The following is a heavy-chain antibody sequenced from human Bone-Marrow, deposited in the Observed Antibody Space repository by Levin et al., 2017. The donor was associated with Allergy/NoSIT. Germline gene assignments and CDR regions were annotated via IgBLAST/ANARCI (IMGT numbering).Heavy chain of an antibody. Sequence: GESLKISCAASGFTFRDYYMGLIRQAPGKGLEWVSYITNSGTSTYYADSVKGRFTISRDNAKNTLYLQMNRLRDEDTAVYYCARAKSDGYDVWGQGTMVIVSS. J-gene: IGHJ3*01. CDR1: GFTFRDYY. CDR3: ARAKSDGYDV. V-gene: IGHV3-11*01. CDR2: ITNSGTST.